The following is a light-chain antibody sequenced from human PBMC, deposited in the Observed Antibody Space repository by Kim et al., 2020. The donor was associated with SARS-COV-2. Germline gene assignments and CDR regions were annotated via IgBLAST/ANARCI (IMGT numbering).Light chain of an antibody. CDR3: QQYDSHPYT. J-gene: IGKJ2*01. Sequence: DIQMTQSPSILSASVGDRVTITCRASQSVSSWLAWYQQKPGKAPKLLISKGSSLEGGVPSRFSGRGSGTEFTLTINTLQPDDFATYSCQQYDSHPYTFGQGTKLEI. CDR1: QSVSSW. V-gene: IGKV1-5*03. CDR2: KGS.